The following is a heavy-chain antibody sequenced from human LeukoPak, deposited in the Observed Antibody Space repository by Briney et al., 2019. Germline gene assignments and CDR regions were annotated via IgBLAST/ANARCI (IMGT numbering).Heavy chain of an antibody. Sequence: SETLYLTCTVSGGSIIRYYWSWIRQPARKGLEWIGRIYTSGSTNYNPYLKSRVTMSVDTSKNQFSLQLSSVTAADTAVYYCARDHRLGKYGYYYYYMDVWGKGTTVTVSS. CDR1: GGSIIRYY. D-gene: IGHD3-10*01. CDR2: IYTSGST. CDR3: ARDHRLGKYGYYYYYMDV. V-gene: IGHV4-4*07. J-gene: IGHJ6*03.